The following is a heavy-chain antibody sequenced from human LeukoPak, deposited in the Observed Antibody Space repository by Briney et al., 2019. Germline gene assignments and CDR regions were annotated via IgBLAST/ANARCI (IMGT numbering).Heavy chain of an antibody. V-gene: IGHV3-23*01. Sequence: GGSLRLSCAASGFTFSKFAMSWVRQAPGKGPEWVSTISGSGDATYYADSVKGRFTISRDNSNNTMYLQMNSLRAEDTAIYFCAKDLRGSSSFDYWGQGTLVTVSS. D-gene: IGHD1-26*01. J-gene: IGHJ4*02. CDR1: GFTFSKFA. CDR2: ISGSGDAT. CDR3: AKDLRGSSSFDY.